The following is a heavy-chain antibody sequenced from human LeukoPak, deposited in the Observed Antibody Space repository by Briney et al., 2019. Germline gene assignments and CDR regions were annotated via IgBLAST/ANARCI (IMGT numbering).Heavy chain of an antibody. Sequence: GGSLRLSCAASGFTFSSYWMYWVRQAPGKGLEWVANIRKDGSDKYYVDSVKGRFTISRDNSKNTLFLQMNSLRAEDTAIYYCAKYGPQDSGSSHFDDWGQGALVTVSS. V-gene: IGHV3-7*03. CDR3: AKYGPQDSGSSHFDD. CDR2: IRKDGSDK. CDR1: GFTFSSYW. J-gene: IGHJ4*02. D-gene: IGHD1-26*01.